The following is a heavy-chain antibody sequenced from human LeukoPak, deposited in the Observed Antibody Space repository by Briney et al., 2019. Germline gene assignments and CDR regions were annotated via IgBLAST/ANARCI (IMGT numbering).Heavy chain of an antibody. V-gene: IGHV3-30*18. CDR2: ISYDGSNK. D-gene: IGHD5-24*01. CDR3: AKGGEMATIGGIGGYFDY. CDR1: GFTFSSYG. J-gene: IGHJ4*02. Sequence: GGSLRLSCAASGFTFSSYGMHWVRQAPGKGLEWVAVISYDGSNKYYADSVKGRFTISRDNSKNTLYLQMNSLRAGDTAVYYCAKGGEMATIGGIGGYFDYWGQGTLVTVSS.